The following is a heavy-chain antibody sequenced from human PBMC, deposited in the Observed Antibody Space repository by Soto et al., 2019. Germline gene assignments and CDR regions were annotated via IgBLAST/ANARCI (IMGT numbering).Heavy chain of an antibody. CDR3: ASDLVGASDSYGLDV. D-gene: IGHD1-26*01. J-gene: IGHJ6*02. CDR2: IWHDGNNK. CDR1: GFTFSNYG. Sequence: GGSLRLSCAASGFTFSNYGMHWVRQAPGKGLEWVAIIWHDGNNKYYADSVGGRFIISRDNSKNRLYLQMNSLRAEDTAVYYCASDLVGASDSYGLDVWGQGTPVTVSS. V-gene: IGHV3-33*01.